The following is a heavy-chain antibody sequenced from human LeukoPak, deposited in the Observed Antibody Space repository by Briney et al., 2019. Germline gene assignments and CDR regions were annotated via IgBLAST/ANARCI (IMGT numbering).Heavy chain of an antibody. V-gene: IGHV3-66*01. CDR2: IYSGGST. Sequence: EPGGSLRLSCAASRFTVSNNYIAWVRQAPGKGLEWVSVIYSGGSTYYADSVKGRFTISRDNAKNSLHLQMNSLRDEDTAVYYCARDSVVRGVFGMDVWGQGTTVTVSS. J-gene: IGHJ6*02. CDR1: RFTVSNNY. CDR3: ARDSVVRGVFGMDV. D-gene: IGHD3-10*01.